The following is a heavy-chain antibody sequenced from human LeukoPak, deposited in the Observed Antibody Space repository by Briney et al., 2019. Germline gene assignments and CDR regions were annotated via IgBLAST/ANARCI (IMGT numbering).Heavy chain of an antibody. D-gene: IGHD2-2*01. Sequence: ASVKVSCKASGYTFTGYYMHWVRQAPGQGLEWMGIINPSGGSTSYAQKFQRRVTMTRNMSTSTVYMEMSSLRSEDTAVYYCARGGYCSSTSCYKFDAFDIWGQGTMVTVSS. V-gene: IGHV1-46*01. CDR2: INPSGGST. CDR1: GYTFTGYY. CDR3: ARGGYCSSTSCYKFDAFDI. J-gene: IGHJ3*02.